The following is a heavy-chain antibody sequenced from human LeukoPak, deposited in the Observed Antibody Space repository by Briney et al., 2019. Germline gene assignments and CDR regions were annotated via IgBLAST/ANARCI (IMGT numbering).Heavy chain of an antibody. CDR3: ARVYYSNSYDYWYFDL. Sequence: KASETLSLTCTVSGGSIRSYYWSWIRQPPGKGLEWIGYIYYSGSTNYNPSLKSRVTISVDTSKNQFSLKLSSVTAADTAVYYCARVYYSNSYDYWYFDLWGRGTLVTVSS. D-gene: IGHD6-13*01. CDR1: GGSIRSYY. CDR2: IYYSGST. V-gene: IGHV4-59*01. J-gene: IGHJ2*01.